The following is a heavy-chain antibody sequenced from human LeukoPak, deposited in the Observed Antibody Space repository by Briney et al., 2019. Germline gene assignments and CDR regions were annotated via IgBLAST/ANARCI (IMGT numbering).Heavy chain of an antibody. Sequence: GASVKVSCKASGYTFTSYAMNWVRQAPGQGLEWMRWINTNTGNPTYAQGFTGRFVFSLDSSVSTAYLQISSLKAEDTAVYYCARDLRGNDYVWGSYPLLDPWGQGILVTVSS. D-gene: IGHD3-16*02. CDR1: GYTFTSYA. CDR3: ARDLRGNDYVWGSYPLLDP. J-gene: IGHJ5*02. CDR2: INTNTGNP. V-gene: IGHV7-4-1*02.